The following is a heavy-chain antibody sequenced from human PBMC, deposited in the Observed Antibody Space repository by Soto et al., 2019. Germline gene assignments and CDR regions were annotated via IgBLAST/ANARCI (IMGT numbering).Heavy chain of an antibody. V-gene: IGHV3-23*01. D-gene: IGHD2-21*01. Sequence: LRXCCASSGFTFGSYAMSWVRQAPGKGLEWVSSMNGGGGSTYYAESVQGRFTISRDNSKNTLYLQMNSLRVEDTAVYYCAKKSEIAVPRYYFDLWGQGTLVTVSS. J-gene: IGHJ4*02. CDR2: MNGGGGST. CDR3: AKKSEIAVPRYYFDL. CDR1: GFTFGSYA.